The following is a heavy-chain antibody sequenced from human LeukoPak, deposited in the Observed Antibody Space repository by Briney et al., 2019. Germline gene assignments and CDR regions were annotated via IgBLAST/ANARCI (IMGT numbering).Heavy chain of an antibody. CDR2: INSDGSST. V-gene: IGHV3-74*01. Sequence: GGSLRLSCAASGFTFSSYWMHWVRQAPGKGLVCLSRINSDGSSTSYADSVKGRFTISRDNAKNTLYLQMNSLRAEDTAVYYCAKFGLRPSYDSSGYYSGYFDYWGQGTLVTVSS. D-gene: IGHD3-22*01. CDR3: AKFGLRPSYDSSGYYSGYFDY. CDR1: GFTFSSYW. J-gene: IGHJ4*02.